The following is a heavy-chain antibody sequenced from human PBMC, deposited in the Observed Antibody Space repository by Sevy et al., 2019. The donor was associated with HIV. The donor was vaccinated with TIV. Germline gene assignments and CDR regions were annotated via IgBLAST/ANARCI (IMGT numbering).Heavy chain of an antibody. CDR3: AKFQRGQTYGMDV. Sequence: GGSLRLSCAASGFIFSSYAMSWVRQAPGKGLEWVSSISASAGRRDYADSVKGRFTISRDNSKNTVYLQMNSLRPQDTAVYYCAKFQRGQTYGMDVWGQGTTVTVST. J-gene: IGHJ6*01. V-gene: IGHV3-23*01. D-gene: IGHD3-10*01. CDR1: GFIFSSYA. CDR2: ISASAGRR.